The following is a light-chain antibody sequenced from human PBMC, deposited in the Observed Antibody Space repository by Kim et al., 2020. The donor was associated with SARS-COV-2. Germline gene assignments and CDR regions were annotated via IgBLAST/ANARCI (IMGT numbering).Light chain of an antibody. J-gene: IGLJ3*02. CDR3: QSYDSSTWV. Sequence: NFMLTQPHSVSESPGKTVTISCTRSSGSIASNYVQWYQQRPGSAPTTVIYEDNQRPSGVTDRFSGSIDSSSNSASLTISGLKTEDEADYYCQSYDSSTWVFGGGTQLTVL. V-gene: IGLV6-57*04. CDR2: EDN. CDR1: SGSIASNY.